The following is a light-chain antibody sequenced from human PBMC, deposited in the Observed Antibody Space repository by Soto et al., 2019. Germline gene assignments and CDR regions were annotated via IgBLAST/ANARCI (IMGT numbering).Light chain of an antibody. CDR2: DVS. V-gene: IGLV2-11*01. J-gene: IGLJ1*01. CDR1: SSDVGGYNY. CDR3: CSYAGRYTYV. Sequence: SALTQPRSVSGSPGQSVTISCSGTSSDVGGYNYVSWYQQYPGKAPKLMIYDVSKRPSGVPDRFSGSKSGNTASLTITGLQAEDEADYYCCSYAGRYTYVFGTGTKVTVL.